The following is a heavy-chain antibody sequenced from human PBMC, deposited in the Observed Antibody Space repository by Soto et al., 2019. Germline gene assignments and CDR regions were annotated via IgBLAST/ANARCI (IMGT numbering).Heavy chain of an antibody. V-gene: IGHV1-69*13. D-gene: IGHD5-18*01. Sequence: ASVKVSCKASGGTFSSYAISWVRQAPGQGLEWMGGIIPIFGTANYAQKFQGRVTITADESTSTAYMELSSLRSEDTAVYYCARGSEAMADLDYWGQGTLVTVSS. J-gene: IGHJ4*02. CDR1: GGTFSSYA. CDR2: IIPIFGTA. CDR3: ARGSEAMADLDY.